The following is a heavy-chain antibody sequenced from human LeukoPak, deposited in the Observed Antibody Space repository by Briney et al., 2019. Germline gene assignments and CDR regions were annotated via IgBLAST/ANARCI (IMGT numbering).Heavy chain of an antibody. Sequence: SVKVSCKASGGTFSSYAISWERQAPGQGLEWMGGIIPIFGTANYAQKFQGRVTITADESTSTAYMELSSLRSEDTAVYYCARSYSYGPGYYFDYWGQGTLVTVSS. J-gene: IGHJ4*02. V-gene: IGHV1-69*01. D-gene: IGHD5-18*01. CDR1: GGTFSSYA. CDR2: IIPIFGTA. CDR3: ARSYSYGPGYYFDY.